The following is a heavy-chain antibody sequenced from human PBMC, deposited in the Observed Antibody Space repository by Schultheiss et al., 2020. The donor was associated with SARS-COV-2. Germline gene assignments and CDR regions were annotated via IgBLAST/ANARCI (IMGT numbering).Heavy chain of an antibody. V-gene: IGHV1-69*13. D-gene: IGHD4-17*01. CDR3: AKFECGTSETDDYGDYDCGNAFDI. J-gene: IGHJ3*02. CDR1: GGTFSSYT. Sequence: SVKVSCKASGGTFSSYTISWVRQAPGQGLEWMGGIIPIFGTANYAQKFQGRVTITADESTSTAYMELSRLRSEDTAVYYCAKFECGTSETDDYGDYDCGNAFDIWGQGTMVTVSS. CDR2: IIPIFGTA.